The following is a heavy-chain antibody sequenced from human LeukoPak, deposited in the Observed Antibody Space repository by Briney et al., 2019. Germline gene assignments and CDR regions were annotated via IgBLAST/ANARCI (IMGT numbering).Heavy chain of an antibody. V-gene: IGHV3-21*01. J-gene: IGHJ4*02. D-gene: IGHD6-13*01. CDR1: GFTFSSYS. CDR3: AREVGGPSSSWIDY. CDR2: ISSSSSYI. Sequence: PGRSLRLSCAASGFTFSSYSMNWVRQAPGKGLEWVSSISSSSSYIYYADSVKGRFTISRDNAKNSLYLQMNSLRAEDTAVYYCAREVGGPSSSWIDYWGQGTLVTVSS.